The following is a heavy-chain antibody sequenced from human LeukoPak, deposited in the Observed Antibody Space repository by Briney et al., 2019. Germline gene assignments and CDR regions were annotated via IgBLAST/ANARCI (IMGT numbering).Heavy chain of an antibody. CDR2: INHSGST. Sequence: SETLSLTCTVSGGSISSGSYYWSWIRQPPGKGLEWIGEINHSGSTNYNPSLKSRVTISVDTSKNQFSLKLSSVTAADTAVYYCARRVVTALRSFDYWGQGTLVTVSS. CDR1: GGSISSGSYY. V-gene: IGHV4-39*07. J-gene: IGHJ4*02. CDR3: ARRVVTALRSFDY. D-gene: IGHD2-21*02.